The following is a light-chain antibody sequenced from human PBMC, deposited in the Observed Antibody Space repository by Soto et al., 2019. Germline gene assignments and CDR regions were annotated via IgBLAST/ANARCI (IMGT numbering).Light chain of an antibody. Sequence: QPVLTQPASVSGSPGQSITIFCTGTSSDAGGYNYVSWYQQRPGKPPKLMIYDVTNRTSGVSNRFSGSKSGSTASLTISGLQAEDEGDYYCSSYTNRNTVVFGGGTKLTVL. CDR1: SSDAGGYNY. CDR3: SSYTNRNTVV. CDR2: DVT. V-gene: IGLV2-14*03. J-gene: IGLJ3*02.